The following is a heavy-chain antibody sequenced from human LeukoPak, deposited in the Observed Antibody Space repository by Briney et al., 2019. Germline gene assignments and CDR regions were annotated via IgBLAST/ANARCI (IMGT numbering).Heavy chain of an antibody. Sequence: ASVKVSCKASGYTFTSYYMHWVRQAPGQGLEWMGIINPSGGSTSYAQKFQGRVTMTRDTSTSTVYMELSSLRSEDTAVYYCARRSSTTQEYYYYYGMDVWGQGTTVTVSS. CDR3: ARRSSTTQEYYYYYGMDV. CDR1: GYTFTSYY. CDR2: INPSGGST. D-gene: IGHD2-2*01. J-gene: IGHJ6*02. V-gene: IGHV1-46*01.